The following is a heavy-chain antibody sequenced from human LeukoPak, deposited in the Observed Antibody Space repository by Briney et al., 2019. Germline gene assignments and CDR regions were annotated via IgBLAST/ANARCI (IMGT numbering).Heavy chain of an antibody. CDR2: INHSGST. V-gene: IGHV4-34*01. CDR1: GGSFSGYY. CDR3: ARLSGGPYYDILTGGYYYYYYMDV. Sequence: PSETLSLTCAVYGGSFSGYYWSWIRQPPGKGLEWIGEINHSGSTNYNPSLKSRVTISVDTSKNQFSLKLSSVTAADTAVYYCARLSGGPYYDILTGGYYYYYYMDVWGKGTTVTISS. D-gene: IGHD3-9*01. J-gene: IGHJ6*03.